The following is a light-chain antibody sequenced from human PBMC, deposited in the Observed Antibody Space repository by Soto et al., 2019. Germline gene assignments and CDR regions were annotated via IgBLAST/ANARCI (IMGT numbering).Light chain of an antibody. CDR3: QTWSTDTRV. CDR1: SGHNSYA. J-gene: IGLJ3*02. V-gene: IGLV4-69*01. Sequence: QAVVTQPPSASASLGASVKLTCTLSSGHNSYAIAWHQQQPEKGPRYLMKLNSDGSHSKGDGIPDRFSGSSSGAERYLTISSLQSEDEADYYCQTWSTDTRVFGGGTKLTVL. CDR2: LNSDGSH.